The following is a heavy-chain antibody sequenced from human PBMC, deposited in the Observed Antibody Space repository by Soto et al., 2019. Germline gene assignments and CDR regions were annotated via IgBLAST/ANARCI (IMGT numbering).Heavy chain of an antibody. Sequence: ASVKVSCKASGYTFTSYGISWVRQAPGQGLEWMGWISAYNGNTNYAQKLQGRVTMTTDTSTSTADMELRSLRSDDAAVYYCARGSVQQLVTVLWFDPWGQGTLVTVSS. V-gene: IGHV1-18*01. CDR2: ISAYNGNT. J-gene: IGHJ5*02. CDR3: ARGSVQQLVTVLWFDP. D-gene: IGHD6-13*01. CDR1: GYTFTSYG.